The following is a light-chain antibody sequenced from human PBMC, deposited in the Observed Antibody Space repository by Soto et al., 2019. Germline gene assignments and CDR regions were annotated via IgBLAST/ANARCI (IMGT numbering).Light chain of an antibody. CDR3: LQHNSYPIT. J-gene: IGKJ5*01. CDR1: QGVSRK. Sequence: DIVMTQSPATLSVAPGERVTFSCRASQGVSRKLAWYQHKPGQAPRLLISGASTGATGIPARFSGSGSGTEFTLTISSLQSEDCAIYYCLQHNSYPITFGQGTRLEIK. CDR2: GAS. V-gene: IGKV3-15*01.